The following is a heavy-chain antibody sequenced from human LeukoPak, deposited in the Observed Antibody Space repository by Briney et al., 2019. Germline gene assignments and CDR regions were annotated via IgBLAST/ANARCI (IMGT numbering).Heavy chain of an antibody. CDR1: GGTFSSYA. V-gene: IGHV1-69*05. Sequence: SVKVSCKASGGTFSSYAISWVRQDPGQGLGWMGGIIPIFGTANYAQKFQGRVTITTDESTSTAYMELRSLRSEDTAVYYCARGEYSYGYTDYWGQGTLVTVSS. CDR2: IIPIFGTA. J-gene: IGHJ4*02. CDR3: ARGEYSYGYTDY. D-gene: IGHD5-18*01.